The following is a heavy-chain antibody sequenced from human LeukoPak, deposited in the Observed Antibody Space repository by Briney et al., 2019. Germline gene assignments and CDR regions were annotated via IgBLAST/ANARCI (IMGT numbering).Heavy chain of an antibody. CDR3: ARDYYDSSGFY. D-gene: IGHD3-22*01. V-gene: IGHV4-38-2*02. CDR1: GYSISSGYY. J-gene: IGHJ4*02. CDR2: IYHSGST. Sequence: SETLSLTCTVSGYSISSGYYRGWIRQPPGKGLEWIGSIYHSGSTYYNPSLKSRVTISVDTSKNQFSLKLSSVTAADTAVYYCARDYYDSSGFYWGQGTLVTVSS.